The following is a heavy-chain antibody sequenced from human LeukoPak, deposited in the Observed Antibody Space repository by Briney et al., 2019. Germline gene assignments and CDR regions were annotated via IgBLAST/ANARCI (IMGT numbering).Heavy chain of an antibody. V-gene: IGHV3-21*01. CDR2: ISDSSDYI. CDR3: ALYRSGSYVN. CDR1: GFTFSSYK. Sequence: PEGSLRLSCAASGFTFSSYKMNWVRQAPGKGLEWVSSISDSSDYIYYANSVRGRFTISRDNAKNSLYLQMNSLRAEDTAVYYCALYRSGSYVNWGQGTLVTVSS. D-gene: IGHD1-26*01. J-gene: IGHJ4*02.